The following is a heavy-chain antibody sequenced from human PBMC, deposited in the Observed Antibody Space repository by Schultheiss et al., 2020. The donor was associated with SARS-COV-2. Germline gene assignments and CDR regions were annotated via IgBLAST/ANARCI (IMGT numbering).Heavy chain of an antibody. D-gene: IGHD5-12*01. V-gene: IGHV3-33*08. J-gene: IGHJ4*02. CDR3: ARGSGGGYEFDY. CDR2: IWYDGSNK. Sequence: GGSLRLSCAASGFAFRSYAMNWVRQAPGKGLEWVAVIWYDGSNKYYADSVKGRFTISRDNSKNTLYLQMDSLTAEDTAVYYCARGSGGGYEFDYWGQGTLVTVSS. CDR1: GFAFRSYA.